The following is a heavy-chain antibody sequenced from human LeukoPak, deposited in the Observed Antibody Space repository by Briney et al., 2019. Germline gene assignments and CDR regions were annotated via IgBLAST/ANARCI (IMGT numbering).Heavy chain of an antibody. CDR2: MNPSSGNT. CDR3: ARGLSPQLTVKCPFDF. J-gene: IGHJ4*02. Sequence: ASVKVSCKASGYTFNSYDINWVRQAPGQGLEWLGWMNPSSGNTGYAQKFQGRVTMTRDTSLNTAYMELSSLRSEDTAVYYCARGLSPQLTVKCPFDFWGQGTLVTVSS. CDR1: GYTFNSYD. V-gene: IGHV1-8*01. D-gene: IGHD1-1*01.